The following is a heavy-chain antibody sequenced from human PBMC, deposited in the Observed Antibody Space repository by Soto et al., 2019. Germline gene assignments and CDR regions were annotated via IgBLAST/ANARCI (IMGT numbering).Heavy chain of an antibody. CDR3: ARWEYYYGSGSYFLHYYYGMDV. J-gene: IGHJ6*02. Sequence: QVPLVQSGAEVKKPGSSVKVSCKASGGTFSSYAISWVRQAPGQGLEWMGGIIPIFGTANYAQKFQGRVTITADESTSTAYMELSSLRSEDTAVYYCARWEYYYGSGSYFLHYYYGMDVWGQGTTVTVSS. CDR2: IIPIFGTA. D-gene: IGHD3-10*01. CDR1: GGTFSSYA. V-gene: IGHV1-69*01.